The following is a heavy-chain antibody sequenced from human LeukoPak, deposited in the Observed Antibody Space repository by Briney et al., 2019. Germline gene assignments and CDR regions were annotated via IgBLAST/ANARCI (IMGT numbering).Heavy chain of an antibody. CDR1: GFTFSSYW. Sequence: GGSLRLSCAASGFTFSSYWMHWVRQAPGKGLVWVSRIDRDGGSTSYADSVKGRYTISRANAKTTLYLQMNSLRAEDTVVYYCARDRRMVRGVMFPRPFDYWGQGTLVTVSS. D-gene: IGHD3-10*01. CDR2: IDRDGGST. J-gene: IGHJ4*02. V-gene: IGHV3-74*01. CDR3: ARDRRMVRGVMFPRPFDY.